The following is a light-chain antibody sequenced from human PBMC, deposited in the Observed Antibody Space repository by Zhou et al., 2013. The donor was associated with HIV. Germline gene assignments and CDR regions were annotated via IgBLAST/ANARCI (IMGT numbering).Light chain of an antibody. CDR3: QQYSDFST. V-gene: IGKV1-5*03. CDR2: KAS. Sequence: DIQMTQSPSTLSASVGDRVTITCRASQNINTWLAWYQQKPGKAPNLLIYKASTLESGVPSRFSGSGSGTEFTLTISGLQPDDFATYYCQQYSDFSTFGQGTEGG. J-gene: IGKJ1*01. CDR1: QNINTW.